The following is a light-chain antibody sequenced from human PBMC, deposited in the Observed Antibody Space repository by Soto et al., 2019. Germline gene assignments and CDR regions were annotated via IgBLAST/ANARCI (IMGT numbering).Light chain of an antibody. J-gene: IGKJ1*01. Sequence: DIQLTQSPSFLSASVGDTVTITCRASQGISTYLAWYQQKPGKAPRLLIYDASTLEGGVPSRFSASGSGTEFTLTISSLQPDDFATYYCEQYDSRSPWTFGQGTKIEIK. V-gene: IGKV1-9*01. CDR3: EQYDSRSPWT. CDR2: DAS. CDR1: QGISTY.